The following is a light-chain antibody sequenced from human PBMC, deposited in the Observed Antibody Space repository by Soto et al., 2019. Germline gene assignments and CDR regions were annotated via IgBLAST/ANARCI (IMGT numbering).Light chain of an antibody. J-gene: IGKJ1*01. CDR2: KAS. V-gene: IGKV1-5*03. CDR3: QQYNSYRA. CDR1: ESIDSW. Sequence: DIQMTQSPSTLSASVGDRVTITCRASESIDSWLAWHQQKPGRAPKLLISKASSLESGVPSGFSGSGFGTEFTLTISSLQPDDFATYYCQQYNSYRAFGQGTKVDI.